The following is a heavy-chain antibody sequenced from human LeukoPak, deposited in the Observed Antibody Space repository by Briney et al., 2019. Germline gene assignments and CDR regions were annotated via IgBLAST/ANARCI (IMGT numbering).Heavy chain of an antibody. D-gene: IGHD3-16*01. Sequence: ASVKVSCKASGYTFTGYYMHWVRQAPGQGLEWMGWINPNSGGTNYAQKFQGRVTMTRDTSISTAYMELSRLRSDDTAVYFCAREGGSVRGAFDIWGQGTMVSVFS. V-gene: IGHV1-2*02. CDR2: INPNSGGT. J-gene: IGHJ3*02. CDR1: GYTFTGYY. CDR3: AREGGSVRGAFDI.